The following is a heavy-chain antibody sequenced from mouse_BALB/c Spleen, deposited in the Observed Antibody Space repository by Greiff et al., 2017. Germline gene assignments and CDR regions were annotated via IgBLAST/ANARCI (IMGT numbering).Heavy chain of an antibody. CDR3: ARRYAAMDY. Sequence: EVQLQQSGPGLVKPSQSLSLTCTVTGYSITSDYAWNWIRQFPGNKLEWMGYISYSGSTSYNPSLKSRISITRDTSKNQFFLQLNSVTTEDTATYYCARRYAAMDYWGQGTSVTVSS. CDR1: GYSITSDYA. D-gene: IGHD2-14*01. J-gene: IGHJ4*01. V-gene: IGHV3-2*02. CDR2: ISYSGST.